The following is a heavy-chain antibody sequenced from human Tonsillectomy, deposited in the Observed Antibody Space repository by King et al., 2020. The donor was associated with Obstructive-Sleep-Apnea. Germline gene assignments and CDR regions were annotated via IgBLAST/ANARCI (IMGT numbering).Heavy chain of an antibody. J-gene: IGHJ6*02. CDR2: ISYDGSNK. CDR1: GFTFSRYA. V-gene: IGHV3-30*04. CDR3: SRDHVVVAAAAQEDYGMDV. D-gene: IGHD2-15*01. Sequence: VQLVESWGGVVQPGRSLRLSCAASGFTFSRYALHWVRQSPGKGLEWVAVISYDGSNKYYGDSVKGRFTISRDNSKNTLFLQMNSLRAEDTAVYYCSRDHVVVAAAAQEDYGMDVWGQGTTVTVSS.